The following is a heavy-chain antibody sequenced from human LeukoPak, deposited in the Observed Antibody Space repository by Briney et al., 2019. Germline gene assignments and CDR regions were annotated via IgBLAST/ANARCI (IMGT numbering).Heavy chain of an antibody. CDR2: IWYDGSNK. CDR3: ARTMVRGVTLDAFDI. CDR1: GFTFSSYG. D-gene: IGHD3-10*01. Sequence: PGRSLRLSCAASGFTFSSYGMHWVRQAPGKGLEWVAVIWYDGSNKYYADSVKGRFTISRDDSKNTLYLQMNSLRAEDTAVYYCARTMVRGVTLDAFDIWGQGIMVTVSS. V-gene: IGHV3-33*01. J-gene: IGHJ3*02.